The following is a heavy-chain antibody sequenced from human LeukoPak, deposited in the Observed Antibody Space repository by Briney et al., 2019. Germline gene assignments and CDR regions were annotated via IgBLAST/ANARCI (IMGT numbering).Heavy chain of an antibody. CDR2: ISSSGSTI. CDR1: GFTFESFE. V-gene: IGHV3-48*03. Sequence: GRSLRLSCAASGFTFESFEMNWVRQAPGKGLEWVSYISSSGSTIYYADSVRGRFTISRDNAKNSLYLQMNSLRAEDTAVYYCARGLGSGTYYQSNWFDPWGQGTLATVSS. J-gene: IGHJ5*02. CDR3: ARGLGSGTYYQSNWFDP. D-gene: IGHD3-10*01.